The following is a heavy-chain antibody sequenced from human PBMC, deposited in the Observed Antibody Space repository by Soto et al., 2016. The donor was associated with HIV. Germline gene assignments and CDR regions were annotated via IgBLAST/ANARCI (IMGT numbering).Heavy chain of an antibody. D-gene: IGHD3-22*01. CDR2: INPSGGST. V-gene: IGHV1-46*01. CDR1: GGTFSSYA. J-gene: IGHJ4*02. CDR3: ARNYDSSGNFDY. Sequence: QVQLVQSGAEVKKPGSSVKVSCKASGGTFSSYAISWVRQAPGQGLEWMGIINPSGGSTSYAQKFQGRVTMTRDTSTSTVYMELSSLRSEDTAVYYCARNYDSSGNFDYWGQGTLVTVPS.